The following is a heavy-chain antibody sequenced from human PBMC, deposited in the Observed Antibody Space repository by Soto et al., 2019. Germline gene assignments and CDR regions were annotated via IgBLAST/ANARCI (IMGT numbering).Heavy chain of an antibody. CDR1: GFIFSRHG. Sequence: QGQLVESGGGVVQPGTSLRLSCAASGFIFSRHGMHWVRQAPGKGLAWVAFTSYDGSNTYYADSVKGRLTISRDNPKNTLFLQMNSLRPNDTALYFCAKDRGSYDIWSGTQRYYSMDVWGQGATVTVSS. V-gene: IGHV3-30*18. CDR2: TSYDGSNT. D-gene: IGHD3-3*01. J-gene: IGHJ6*02. CDR3: AKDRGSYDIWSGTQRYYSMDV.